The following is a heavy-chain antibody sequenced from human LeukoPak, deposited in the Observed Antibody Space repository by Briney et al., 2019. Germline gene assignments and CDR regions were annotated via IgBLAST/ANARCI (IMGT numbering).Heavy chain of an antibody. J-gene: IGHJ6*02. D-gene: IGHD6-19*01. CDR2: IKQDGSEK. CDR3: ARSPSHIAVAAKNDYYYGMDV. V-gene: IGHV3-7*01. Sequence: GGSLRLSCAASGFTFSSYWMSWVRQAPGKGLEWVANIKQDGSEKYYVDSVKGRFTISRDNAKNSLYLQMNSLRAEDTAVYYCARSPSHIAVAAKNDYYYGMDVWGQGTTVTVSS. CDR1: GFTFSSYW.